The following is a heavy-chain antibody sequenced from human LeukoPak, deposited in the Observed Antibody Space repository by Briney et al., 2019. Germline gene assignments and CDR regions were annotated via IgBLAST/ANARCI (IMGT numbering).Heavy chain of an antibody. V-gene: IGHV4-31*03. D-gene: IGHD1-26*01. CDR3: ARHNRELGGFDASDI. CDR2: IYYSGST. CDR1: GGSISSGGYY. Sequence: PSQTLSLTCTVSGGSISSGGYYWSWIRQHPGKGLEWIGYIYYSGSTYYNPSLKSRVTISVDTSKNQFSLKLSSVTAADTAVYYCARHNRELGGFDASDIWGQGTMVTVSS. J-gene: IGHJ3*02.